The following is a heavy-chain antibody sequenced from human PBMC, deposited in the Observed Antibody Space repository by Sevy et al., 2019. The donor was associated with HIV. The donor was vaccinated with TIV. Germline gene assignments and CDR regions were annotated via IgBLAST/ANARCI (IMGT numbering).Heavy chain of an antibody. J-gene: IGHJ3*02. Sequence: SETLSLTCTVSGGSISSGSYYWSWIRQPAGKGLEWIGRIYTSGSTNYNPSLKSRVTISVDTSKNQFSLKLSSVTAADTVVYYCARVTRPGRAAATYDAFDIWGQGTMVTVSS. CDR3: ARVTRPGRAAATYDAFDI. D-gene: IGHD2-2*01. CDR1: GGSISSGSYY. CDR2: IYTSGST. V-gene: IGHV4-61*02.